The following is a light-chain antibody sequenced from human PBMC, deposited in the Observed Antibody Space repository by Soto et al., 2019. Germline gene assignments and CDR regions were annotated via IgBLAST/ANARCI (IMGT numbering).Light chain of an antibody. Sequence: QSVLTQPPSVSGAPGQRVTLSCTGNSSNLGAGYDVHWYHQLPGAAPKLVIFGNRNRPSGVPERFSGSKSDTSASLASTGLQAEDEADYYCQAYDYSLTASVFGGGTKVTVI. CDR2: GNR. CDR3: QAYDYSLTASV. J-gene: IGLJ3*02. V-gene: IGLV1-40*01. CDR1: SSNLGAGYD.